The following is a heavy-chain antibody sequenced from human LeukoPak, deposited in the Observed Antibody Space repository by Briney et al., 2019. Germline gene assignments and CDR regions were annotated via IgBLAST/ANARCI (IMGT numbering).Heavy chain of an antibody. CDR1: GYSFTTYW. CDR3: APRGGKSYFHT. Sequence: GESLKISCKGSGYSFTTYWIGWVRQKPGKGLEWMGIIYPSDSDTRYSQSLQGQVTISADKSISTAYLQWSSLKASDTAMYYCAPRGGKSYFHTWGQGTLVTVSS. J-gene: IGHJ1*01. CDR2: IYPSDSDT. V-gene: IGHV5-51*01. D-gene: IGHD1-26*01.